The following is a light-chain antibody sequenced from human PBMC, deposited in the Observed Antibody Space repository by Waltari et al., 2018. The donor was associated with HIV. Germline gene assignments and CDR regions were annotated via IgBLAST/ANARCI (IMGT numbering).Light chain of an antibody. J-gene: IGLJ1*01. V-gene: IGLV2-14*01. Sequence: QSALTQPASVSGSPGQSITISCTGTSSDVGGYNYVSWYQQYPGKAPKIMIFVFNNRPSGGSNRCSGSRSGNTAYLTISGLHTEDESDYYCSSYTSSSTLVFGTGTKVTVL. CDR1: SSDVGGYNY. CDR3: SSYTSSSTLV. CDR2: VFN.